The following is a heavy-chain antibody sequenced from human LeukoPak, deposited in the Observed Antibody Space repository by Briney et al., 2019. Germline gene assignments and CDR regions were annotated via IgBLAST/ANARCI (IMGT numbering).Heavy chain of an antibody. CDR1: GFTFNSYW. CDR2: LNSDGSST. J-gene: IGHJ4*02. D-gene: IGHD6-13*01. V-gene: IGHV3-74*01. CDR3: GRAPSAAGTIDY. Sequence: PGGSLRLSCAVSGFTFNSYWMHWVRQTPGKGLVWVSRLNSDGSSTSYADSVRGRFTISRDNAKNTPYLQMNSLRDEDMAVYYCGRAPSAAGTIDYWGQGTLVTVSS.